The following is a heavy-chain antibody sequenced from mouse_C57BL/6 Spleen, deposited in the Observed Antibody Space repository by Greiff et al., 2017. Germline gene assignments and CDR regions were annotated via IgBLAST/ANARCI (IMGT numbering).Heavy chain of an antibody. V-gene: IGHV1-85*01. D-gene: IGHD3-3*01. J-gene: IGHJ4*01. CDR3: ARLGQKALDY. CDR2: IYPRDGSP. CDR1: GYTFTSYD. Sequence: VQLQQSGPELVKPGASVKLSCKASGYTFTSYDINWVKQRPGQGLEWIGWIYPRDGSPKYNEKFKGKATLTVDTSSSTAYMERHSLTSEDSAVYFCARLGQKALDYWGQGTSVTVSS.